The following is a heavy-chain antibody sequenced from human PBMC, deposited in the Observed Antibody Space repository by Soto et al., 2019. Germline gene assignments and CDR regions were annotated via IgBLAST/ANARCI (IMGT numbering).Heavy chain of an antibody. CDR3: ARDTLSVVAVYFDL. CDR1: GFTFSSYA. J-gene: IGHJ2*01. Sequence: QVQLVESGGGVVQPGRSLRLSCAASGFTFSSYAMHWVRQAPGRGLEWVAVISYDGSNKYYADSVKGRFTISRDNSKNTLYLQMNSLRAEDTAVYYCARDTLSVVAVYFDLWGRGTLVTVSS. CDR2: ISYDGSNK. V-gene: IGHV3-30-3*01. D-gene: IGHD2-15*01.